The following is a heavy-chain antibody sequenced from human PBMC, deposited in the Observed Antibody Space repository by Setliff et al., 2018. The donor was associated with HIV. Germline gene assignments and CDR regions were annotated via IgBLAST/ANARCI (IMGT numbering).Heavy chain of an antibody. Sequence: SGPTLVNPTQTHTLTCTFSGFSLSTSGAAVGWIRQPPGKALEWLAILYWDDDKRYTPSLNNRLTITKGTSKNQVVLTMTNVDPVDTATYFCARRAGSSWFRFYFDYWGQGALVTVSS. J-gene: IGHJ4*02. CDR3: ARRAGSSWFRFYFDY. CDR1: GFSLSTSGAA. D-gene: IGHD6-13*01. CDR2: LYWDDDK. V-gene: IGHV2-5*02.